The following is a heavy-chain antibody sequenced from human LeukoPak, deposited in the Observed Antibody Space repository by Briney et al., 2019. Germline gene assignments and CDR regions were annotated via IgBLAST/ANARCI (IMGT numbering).Heavy chain of an antibody. D-gene: IGHD2-15*01. Sequence: PGGSLRLSCATSGFTFSSYGMHWVRQAPGKGLEWVTFIRYDGSNKYYADSVKGRFTISRDNAKNSLYLQMNSLRAEDTAVYYCARGGVAGNDAFDIWGQGTMVTVSS. CDR1: GFTFSSYG. J-gene: IGHJ3*02. CDR2: IRYDGSNK. V-gene: IGHV3-30*02. CDR3: ARGGVAGNDAFDI.